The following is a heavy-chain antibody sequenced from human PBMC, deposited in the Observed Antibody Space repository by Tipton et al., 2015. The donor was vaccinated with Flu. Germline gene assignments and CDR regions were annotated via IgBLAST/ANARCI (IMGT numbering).Heavy chain of an antibody. Sequence: SLRLSCAASGFTFSSYSMNWVRQAPGKGLEWVSSISSSSSYIYYADSVKGRFTISRDNAKNSLYLQMNSLRAEDTAVYYCARDSQNKYYYYYMDVWGKGTTVTVSS. CDR2: ISSSSSYI. D-gene: IGHD1/OR15-1a*01. CDR3: ARDSQNKYYYYYMDV. CDR1: GFTFSSYS. J-gene: IGHJ6*03. V-gene: IGHV3-21*01.